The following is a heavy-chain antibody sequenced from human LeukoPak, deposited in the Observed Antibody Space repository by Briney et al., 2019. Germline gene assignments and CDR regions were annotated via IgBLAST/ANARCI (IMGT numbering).Heavy chain of an antibody. D-gene: IGHD6-19*01. V-gene: IGHV4-59*01. CDR2: IYYSGST. Sequence: PSETLSLTCTVSGGSISSYYWSWIRQPPGKGLEWIGYIYYSGSTNYNPSLKSRVTISVDTSKNQFSLKLSSVTAADTAVYYCARVWFIAVAGTGAFDIRGQGTMVTVSP. J-gene: IGHJ3*02. CDR1: GGSISSYY. CDR3: ARVWFIAVAGTGAFDI.